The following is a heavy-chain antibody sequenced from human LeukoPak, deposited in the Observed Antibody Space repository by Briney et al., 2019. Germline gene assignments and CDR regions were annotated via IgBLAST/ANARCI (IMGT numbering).Heavy chain of an antibody. V-gene: IGHV1-69*05. CDR1: GGTFSSYA. J-gene: IGHJ4*02. D-gene: IGHD3-22*01. Sequence: SVKVSCKAFGGTFSSYAISWVRQAPGQGLEWMGGIIPIFGTANYAQKFQGRVTITTDESTSTAYMELSSLRSEDTAVYYCAIERTYYYDSSGYYFDYWGQGTLVTVSS. CDR3: AIERTYYYDSSGYYFDY. CDR2: IIPIFGTA.